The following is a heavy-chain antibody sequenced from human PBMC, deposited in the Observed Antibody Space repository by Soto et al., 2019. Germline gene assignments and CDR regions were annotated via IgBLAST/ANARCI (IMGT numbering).Heavy chain of an antibody. CDR1: GFTFRSYA. D-gene: IGHD6-13*01. J-gene: IGHJ4*02. V-gene: IGHV3-23*01. CDR3: ASGRYSGRWYYFDY. CDR2: ISGSGDST. Sequence: GWLRLPGSASGFTFRSYAMSWVRQAPGKGLEWVSGISGSGDSTYYADSVKGRFTISRDKPKNTLYLQMNSLRAEDTAVYYCASGRYSGRWYYFDYWGQGTLVTVYS.